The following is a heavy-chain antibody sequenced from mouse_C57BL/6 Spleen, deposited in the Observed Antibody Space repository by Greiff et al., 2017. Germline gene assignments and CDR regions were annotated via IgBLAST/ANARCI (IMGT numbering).Heavy chain of an antibody. V-gene: IGHV1-81*01. CDR3: ARQNYGSSYRYFDV. J-gene: IGHJ1*03. Sequence: VQVVESGAELARPGASVKLSCKASGYTFTSYGISWVKQRTGQGLEWIGEIYPRSGNTYYNEKFKGKATLTADKSSSTAYMELRSLTSEDSAVYFCARQNYGSSYRYFDVWGTGTTVTVSS. D-gene: IGHD1-1*01. CDR2: IYPRSGNT. CDR1: GYTFTSYG.